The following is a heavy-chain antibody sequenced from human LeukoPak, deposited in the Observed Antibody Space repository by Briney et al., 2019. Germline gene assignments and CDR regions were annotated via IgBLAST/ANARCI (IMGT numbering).Heavy chain of an antibody. V-gene: IGHV3-7*04. J-gene: IGHJ5*02. CDR2: IKEDGSEK. D-gene: IGHD6-13*01. Sequence: PGGSLRLSCAASGFTFSSYWMNWVRQAPGKGLEWVANIKEDGSEKYYVDSVRGRFTISRDNAKNSLYLQMNSLRTDHTAVYYCAREYSNIWYNCFDPWGQGTLVTVSS. CDR1: GFTFSSYW. CDR3: AREYSNIWYNCFDP.